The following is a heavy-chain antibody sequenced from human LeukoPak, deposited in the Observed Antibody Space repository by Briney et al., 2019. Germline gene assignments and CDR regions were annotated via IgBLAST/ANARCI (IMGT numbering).Heavy chain of an antibody. CDR1: GFTFSDYY. D-gene: IGHD1-1*01. V-gene: IGHV3-11*03. CDR2: ISSSSSYT. CDR3: ASIFTTTTKANAFDI. J-gene: IGHJ3*02. Sequence: SGGSLRLSCAASGFTFSDYYMSWIRQAPGKGLEWVSYISSSSSYTNYADSVKGRFTISRDNAKNSLYLQMNSLRAEDTAVYYCASIFTTTTKANAFDIWGQGTMVTVSS.